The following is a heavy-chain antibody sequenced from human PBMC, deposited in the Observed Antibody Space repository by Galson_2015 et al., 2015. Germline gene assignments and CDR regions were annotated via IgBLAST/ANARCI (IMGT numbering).Heavy chain of an antibody. CDR3: ARDQGSGDYNDAFDI. CDR2: IFYSGST. V-gene: IGHV4-39*07. J-gene: IGHJ3*02. CDR1: GGSISRRPYY. Sequence: ETLSLTCAVSGGSISRRPYYWGWIRQPPGKGLEWIGSIFYSGSTYYNPSLKTRITISVDTSKNQFSLRLSSVTAADTAIYYCARDQGSGDYNDAFDIWGQGTIVPVSS. D-gene: IGHD4-17*01.